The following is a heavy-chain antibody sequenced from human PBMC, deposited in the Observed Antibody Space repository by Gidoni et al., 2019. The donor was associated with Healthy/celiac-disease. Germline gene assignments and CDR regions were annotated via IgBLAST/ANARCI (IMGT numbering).Heavy chain of an antibody. Sequence: EVQLVESGGGLVQPGRSLRLSCAASGFTFDDYAMHWVRQAPGKGLEWFSGISWNSGSIGYADSVKGRFTISRDNAKNSLYLQMNSLRAEDTALYYCAKDMGDYYGSGSPLGMDVWGQGTTVTVSS. V-gene: IGHV3-9*01. J-gene: IGHJ6*02. CDR1: GFTFDDYA. D-gene: IGHD3-10*01. CDR2: ISWNSGSI. CDR3: AKDMGDYYGSGSPLGMDV.